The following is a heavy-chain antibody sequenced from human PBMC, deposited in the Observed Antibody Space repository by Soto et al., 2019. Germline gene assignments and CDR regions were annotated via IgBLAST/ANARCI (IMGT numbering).Heavy chain of an antibody. J-gene: IGHJ6*02. CDR1: GYSFTSYW. D-gene: IGHD6-19*01. CDR3: ARLGIAVAGKYGMDV. Sequence: EVQLVQSGAEVKKPGESLKISCKGSGYSFTSYWIGWVRQMPGKGLEWMGIIYPGDSDTRYSPSFQDQVTISADKSMSTADLQWSSVKASDTAMYYCARLGIAVAGKYGMDVWGQGTTVTVSS. CDR2: IYPGDSDT. V-gene: IGHV5-51*03.